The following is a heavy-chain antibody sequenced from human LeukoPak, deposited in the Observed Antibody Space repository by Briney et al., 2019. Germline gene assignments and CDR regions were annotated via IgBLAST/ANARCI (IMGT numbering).Heavy chain of an antibody. J-gene: IGHJ3*02. CDR1: GFTFSNYA. D-gene: IGHD3-10*01. V-gene: IGHV3-23*01. CDR2: ISGSDGST. CDR3: AKVVTRGVALDAFDI. Sequence: PGGSLRLSCAASGFTFSNYAMSWVRQAPGQGLEWVSSISGSDGSTYYADSVKGRFTISRDNSKNTLNLQMNSLRAEDTGVYYCAKVVTRGVALDAFDIWGQGTMVTVSS.